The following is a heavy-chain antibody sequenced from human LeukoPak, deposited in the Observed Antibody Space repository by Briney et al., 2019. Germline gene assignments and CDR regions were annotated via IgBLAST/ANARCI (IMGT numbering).Heavy chain of an antibody. Sequence: SETLSLTCSVSGTSTNSYYWSWIRLPPGQGLEWIGCVYTSGGTTYNPSLKSRVTISVDTSRSQVSLKLSSVTAADTAVYYCATSNPGIAADGTVSFDYWGQGTLVTVSS. CDR1: GTSTNSYY. D-gene: IGHD6-13*01. CDR3: ATSNPGIAADGTVSFDY. J-gene: IGHJ4*02. CDR2: VYTSGGT. V-gene: IGHV4-59*01.